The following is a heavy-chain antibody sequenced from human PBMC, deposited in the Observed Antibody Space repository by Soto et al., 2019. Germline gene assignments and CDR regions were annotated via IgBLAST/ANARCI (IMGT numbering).Heavy chain of an antibody. CDR3: ARDRGSSLVRYGMDV. Sequence: NPSETLSLTCAVYGGSFSGYYWSWIRQPPGKGLEWIGYIYHSGSTYYNPSLKSRVTISVDTSKNQFSLKLSSVTAADTAVYYCARDRGSSLVRYGMDVWGQGTTVTV. D-gene: IGHD6-13*01. CDR1: GGSFSGYY. J-gene: IGHJ6*02. CDR2: IYHSGST. V-gene: IGHV4-34*09.